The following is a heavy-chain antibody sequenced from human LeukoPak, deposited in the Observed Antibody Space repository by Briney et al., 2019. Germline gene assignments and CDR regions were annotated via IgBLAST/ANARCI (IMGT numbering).Heavy chain of an antibody. D-gene: IGHD3-9*01. J-gene: IGHJ4*02. CDR2: IYSGGST. CDR3: ASLYDILTGYYNDY. V-gene: IGHV3-66*01. Sequence: PGGSLRLSCAASGFTVSSNYMSWVRQAPGKGLEWVSVIYSGGSTYYADSVKGRFTISRDNSKNTLYLQMNSLRAEDTAVYYCASLYDILTGYYNDYWGQGTLVTVSS. CDR1: GFTVSSNY.